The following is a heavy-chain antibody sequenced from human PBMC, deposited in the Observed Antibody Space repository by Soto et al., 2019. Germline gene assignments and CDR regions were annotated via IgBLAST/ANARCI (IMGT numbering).Heavy chain of an antibody. Sequence: EVQLLESGGGLVQPGGSLRLSCAASGFAFSAYAMSWVRQAPGKGLEWVSVISGRGDDTHYADSVKGRFTISRDKSKNTLYLQMNSLRAEDTTKYYCVKEQARYCSGDRCHYYYYGMDVWGQGTTVTVSS. V-gene: IGHV3-23*01. J-gene: IGHJ6*02. CDR2: ISGRGDDT. D-gene: IGHD2-15*01. CDR3: VKEQARYCSGDRCHYYYYGMDV. CDR1: GFAFSAYA.